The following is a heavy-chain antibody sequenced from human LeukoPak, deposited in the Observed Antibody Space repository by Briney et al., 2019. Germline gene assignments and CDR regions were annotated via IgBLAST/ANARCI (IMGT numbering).Heavy chain of an antibody. CDR1: GFTFSSYG. V-gene: IGHV3-30*02. D-gene: IGHD1-26*01. CDR2: IRYDGSNK. J-gene: IGHJ4*02. CDR3: AREEWELRAAYFDY. Sequence: PGGSLRLSCAASGFTFSSYGMHWVRQAPGKGLEWVAFIRYDGSNKYYADSVKGRFTISRDNSKNTLYLQMNSLRAEDTAVYYCAREEWELRAAYFDYWGQGVLVTVSS.